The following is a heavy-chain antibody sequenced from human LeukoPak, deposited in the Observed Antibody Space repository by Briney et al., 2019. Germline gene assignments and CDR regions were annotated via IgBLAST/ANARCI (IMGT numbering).Heavy chain of an antibody. D-gene: IGHD4-11*01. J-gene: IGHJ5*02. CDR2: MNPNSGNT. CDR3: ARVPGGGWLYSKRPNWFDP. V-gene: IGHV1-8*01. Sequence: ASVKVSCKASGYTFTSYDINWVRQATGQGLEWMGWMNPNSGNTGYAQKFQGRVTMTRNTSISTAYMELSSLRSEDTAVYYCARVPGGGWLYSKRPNWFDPWGQGTLVTVSS. CDR1: GYTFTSYD.